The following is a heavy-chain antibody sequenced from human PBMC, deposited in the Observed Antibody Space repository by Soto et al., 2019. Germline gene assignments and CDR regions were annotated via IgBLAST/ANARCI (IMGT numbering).Heavy chain of an antibody. CDR2: IYYSGST. J-gene: IGHJ5*02. D-gene: IGHD3-3*01. V-gene: IGHV4-59*01. CDR1: GGSISSYY. Sequence: SETLSLTCTVSGGSISSYYWSWIRQPPGKGQEWIGYIYYSGSTNYNPSLKSRVTISVDTSKNQFSLKLCSVTAADTAVYYCARGAPPGITIFGVVRDEENWFDPWGQGTLVTVSS. CDR3: ARGAPPGITIFGVVRDEENWFDP.